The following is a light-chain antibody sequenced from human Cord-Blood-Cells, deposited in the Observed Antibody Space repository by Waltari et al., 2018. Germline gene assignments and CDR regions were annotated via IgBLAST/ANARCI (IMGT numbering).Light chain of an antibody. Sequence: DIVLPQSPGTLSLSPGGRATLSGRASQSISSSYLAWYQQKPGQAPRHLIYGASSRATGIPDRFSGSGSGTAFTLTISRLEPEDFAAYYCQQYGSSFSFGPGTKVDIK. CDR3: QQYGSSFS. V-gene: IGKV3-20*01. CDR1: QSISSSY. J-gene: IGKJ3*01. CDR2: GAS.